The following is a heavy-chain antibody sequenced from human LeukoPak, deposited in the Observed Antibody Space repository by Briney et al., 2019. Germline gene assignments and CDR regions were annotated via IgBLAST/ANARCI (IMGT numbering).Heavy chain of an antibody. Sequence: GGSLRLSCAASGFTFSSYWMSWVRQAPGKGLEWVANIKQDGSEKYYVDSVKGRFTISRDNAKNSLCLQMNSLRAEDTAVYYCARVGVVVIYYYMDVWGKGTTVTVSS. CDR1: GFTFSSYW. CDR2: IKQDGSEK. J-gene: IGHJ6*03. CDR3: ARVGVVVIYYYMDV. D-gene: IGHD3-22*01. V-gene: IGHV3-7*01.